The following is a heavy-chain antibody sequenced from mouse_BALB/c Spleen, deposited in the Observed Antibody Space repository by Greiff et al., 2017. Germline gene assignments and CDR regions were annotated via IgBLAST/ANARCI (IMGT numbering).Heavy chain of an antibody. D-gene: IGHD2-4*01. CDR3: AGGDYDSWFAY. Sequence: VQLQQSGPELVKPGASVKISCKASGYSFTDYIMLWVKQSHGKSLEWIGNINPYYGSTSYNLKFKGKATLTVDKSSSTAYMQLNSLTSEDSAVYYCAGGDYDSWFAYWGQGTLVTVSA. CDR1: GYSFTDYI. CDR2: INPYYGST. V-gene: IGHV1-39*01. J-gene: IGHJ3*01.